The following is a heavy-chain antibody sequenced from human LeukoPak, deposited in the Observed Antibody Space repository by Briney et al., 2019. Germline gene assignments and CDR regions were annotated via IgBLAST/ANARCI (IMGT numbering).Heavy chain of an antibody. CDR3: ARDWSGDCYGSGSSRWFDY. D-gene: IGHD3-10*01. V-gene: IGHV3-21*06. CDR2: ISSRSSYI. Sequence: GGSLRLSCAASGFSFSSYSMNWVRQAPGKGLEWVASISSRSSYIYYADSVRGRLTISRDNAKNSLYLQMNSLRAEDTAVYYCARDWSGDCYGSGSSRWFDYWGQGTLVTVSS. J-gene: IGHJ4*02. CDR1: GFSFSSYS.